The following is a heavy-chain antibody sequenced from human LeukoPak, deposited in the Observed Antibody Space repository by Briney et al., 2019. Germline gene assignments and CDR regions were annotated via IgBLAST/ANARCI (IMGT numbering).Heavy chain of an antibody. D-gene: IGHD2-2*01. CDR3: ASESPSSSSRTLDY. V-gene: IGHV3-48*01. J-gene: IGHJ4*02. CDR2: ITLSGTSI. CDR1: GFTFSSYS. Sequence: GGSLRLSCAASGFTFSSYSMNWVRQAPGKGLEWVSYITLSGTSIYYADSVKGRFTISRDNAKNSLYLQMNTLRAEDTAVYYCASESPSSSSRTLDYWGQGTLVTVSS.